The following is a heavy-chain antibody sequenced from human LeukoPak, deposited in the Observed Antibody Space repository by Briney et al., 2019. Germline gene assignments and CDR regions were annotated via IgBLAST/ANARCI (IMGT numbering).Heavy chain of an antibody. CDR1: GFTFSIYT. CDR2: ISGSGDST. J-gene: IGHJ3*02. D-gene: IGHD6-13*01. Sequence: GGSLRLSCAASGFTFSIYTMNWVRQAPGKGLEWVSGISGSGDSTYYADSVKGRFTISRDNSKNTLYLQMNSLRAEDTAVYYCAKNNAPAAGISINAFDIWGQGTMVTVSS. CDR3: AKNNAPAAGISINAFDI. V-gene: IGHV3-23*01.